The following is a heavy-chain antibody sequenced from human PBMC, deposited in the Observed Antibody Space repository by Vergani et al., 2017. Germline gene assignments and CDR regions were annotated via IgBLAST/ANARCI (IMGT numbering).Heavy chain of an antibody. CDR2: ISSDGSNK. J-gene: IGHJ4*02. CDR3: AKDRVPAAGPYSFDY. CDR1: GFTFTSYG. V-gene: IGHV3-30*18. Sequence: QVQLVESGGGVVQPGRSLRLSCAASGFTFTSYGMHWVRQAPGKGLEWVAVISSDGSNKFYADSVRGRFTISRDNSKSTLYLQMNSLRPEDTAVYYCAKDRVPAAGPYSFDYWGQGSLVTVSS. D-gene: IGHD6-13*01.